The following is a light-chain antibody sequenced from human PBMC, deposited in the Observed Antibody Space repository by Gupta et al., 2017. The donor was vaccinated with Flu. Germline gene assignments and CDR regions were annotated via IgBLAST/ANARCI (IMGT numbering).Light chain of an antibody. V-gene: IGLV2-14*01. J-gene: IGLJ3*02. CDR1: SSDGSACNV. Sequence: QAITSSSTGTSSDGSACNVVARYQQRPGKDPKLIIFEGKKRPTGVCIRFSGSKTGNTAHLTISGRQAEDEAHYYCRAYTGSNTLFGGGTKLTVL. CDR2: EGK. CDR3: RAYTGSNTL.